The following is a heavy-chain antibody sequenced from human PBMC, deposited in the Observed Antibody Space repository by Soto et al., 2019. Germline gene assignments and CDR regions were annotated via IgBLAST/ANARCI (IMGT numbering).Heavy chain of an antibody. V-gene: IGHV4-30-2*01. Sequence: PLSLTCAVSGGSLSSSAYSWSWIRQPPGKGLEWIGFIYQSGSTYYNPSLKSRVTMSLDRPKNQFSLKLSSVTAADTAVYYCARELLFYDSDGFSWDDAFDIWGQGTMVTVSS. CDR2: IYQSGST. CDR3: ARELLFYDSDGFSWDDAFDI. CDR1: GGSLSSSAYS. J-gene: IGHJ3*02. D-gene: IGHD3-22*01.